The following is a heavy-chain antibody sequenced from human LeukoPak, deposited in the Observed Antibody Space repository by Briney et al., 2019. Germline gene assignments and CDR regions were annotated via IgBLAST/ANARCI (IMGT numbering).Heavy chain of an antibody. J-gene: IGHJ6*02. D-gene: IGHD6-19*01. Sequence: ASVKVSCKASGYTFTGYHMHWVRQAPGQGLEWMGWINPNSGGTNYAQKFQGRVTMTRDTSISTAYMELSRLRSDDTAVYYCARSYSSGWYSPGYYYYGMDVWGQGTTVTVSS. CDR2: INPNSGGT. V-gene: IGHV1-2*02. CDR1: GYTFTGYH. CDR3: ARSYSSGWYSPGYYYYGMDV.